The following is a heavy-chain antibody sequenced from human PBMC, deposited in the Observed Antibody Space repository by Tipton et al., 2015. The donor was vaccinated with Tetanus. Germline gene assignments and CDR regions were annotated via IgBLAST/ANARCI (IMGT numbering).Heavy chain of an antibody. J-gene: IGHJ6*02. V-gene: IGHV4-34*01. CDR3: AGGHSSSWGPYYYYYGMDV. D-gene: IGHD6-13*01. CDR1: GGSFSGYY. CDR2: INHSGST. Sequence: TLSLTCAVYGGSFSGYYWSWIRQPPGKGLEWIGEINHSGSTNYNPSLKSRVTISVGTSKNQFSLKLSSVTAADTAVYYCAGGHSSSWGPYYYYYGMDVWGQGTTVTVSS.